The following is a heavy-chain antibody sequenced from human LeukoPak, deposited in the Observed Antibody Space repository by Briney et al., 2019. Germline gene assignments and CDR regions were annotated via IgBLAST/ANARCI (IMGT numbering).Heavy chain of an antibody. CDR3: ARAKRSGYYLLFDY. V-gene: IGHV1-69*05. Sequence: SVKVSCKASGGTFSSYGISWVRQGPGQGLEWMGGIIPIFGAANYAQKFQGRVTITTDESTSTAYMELSSPRSEDTAVYYCARAKRSGYYLLFDYWGQGTLVTVSS. D-gene: IGHD3-3*01. CDR1: GGTFSSYG. CDR2: IIPIFGAA. J-gene: IGHJ4*02.